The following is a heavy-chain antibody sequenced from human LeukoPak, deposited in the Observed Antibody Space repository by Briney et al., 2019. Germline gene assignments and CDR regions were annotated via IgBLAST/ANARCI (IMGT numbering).Heavy chain of an antibody. CDR1: GFTFTSYG. D-gene: IGHD1-26*01. CDR3: AKVRYSGSYWDY. V-gene: IGHV3-23*01. Sequence: PGGTLRLSCAASGFTFTSYGMSWVRQAPGKGLEWVSAISGSGSSTYYADSVKGRFTISRDNSKNTLYLQMNSLRAEDTAVYYCAKVRYSGSYWDYWGQGTLVTVSS. J-gene: IGHJ4*02. CDR2: ISGSGSST.